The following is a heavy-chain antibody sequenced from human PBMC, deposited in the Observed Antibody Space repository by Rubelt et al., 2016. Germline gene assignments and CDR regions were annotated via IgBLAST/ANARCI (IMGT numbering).Heavy chain of an antibody. D-gene: IGHD4-17*01. J-gene: IGHJ4*02. CDR2: IDAGNGDT. Sequence: QVQLVQSGAEVKKPGASVKVSCKASGYTFTNYGMHWVRQAPGQRLEWMGWIDAGNGDTKYSQKLKDRVSITRDASANTAYMELSSVRSEDTAVYYCARANHGDYGDYWGQGTLVTVSS. V-gene: IGHV1-3*01. CDR1: GYTFTNYG. CDR3: ARANHGDYGDY.